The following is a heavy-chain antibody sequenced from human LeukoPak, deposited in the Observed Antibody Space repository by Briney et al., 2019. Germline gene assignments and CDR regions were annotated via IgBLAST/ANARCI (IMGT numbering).Heavy chain of an antibody. V-gene: IGHV3-23*01. CDR1: GFTFSSDA. CDR2: ISGSGDNT. D-gene: IGHD3-9*01. J-gene: IGHJ4*02. CDR3: AKGVPDVLRYFDWPLY. Sequence: HPGGSLRLSCVASGFTFSSDAMTWVRQAPGKGLEWVSGISGSGDNTYYADSVKGRFTISRDNSKNTVYLEMNNVRAEDTASYYCAKGVPDVLRYFDWPLYWGQGTLVTVSS.